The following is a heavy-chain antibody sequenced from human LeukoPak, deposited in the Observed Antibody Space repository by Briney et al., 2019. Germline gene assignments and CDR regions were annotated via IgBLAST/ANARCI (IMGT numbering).Heavy chain of an antibody. CDR1: GYTFTSYD. CDR2: MNPNSGST. D-gene: IGHD5-12*01. V-gene: IGHV1-8*03. Sequence: GASVKVSRKASGYTFTSYDINWVRQATGQGLEWMGWMNPNSGSTGYAQKFQGRVTITRNTSISTAYMELSGLRPEDTAVYYCARGRSTGYPYYFEYWGQGTLVTVSS. CDR3: ARGRSTGYPYYFEY. J-gene: IGHJ4*02.